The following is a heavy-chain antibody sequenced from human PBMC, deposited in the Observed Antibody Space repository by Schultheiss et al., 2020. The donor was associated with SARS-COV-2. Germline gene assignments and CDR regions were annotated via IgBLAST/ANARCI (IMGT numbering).Heavy chain of an antibody. CDR2: ISGSGGST. D-gene: IGHD5-18*01. Sequence: GGSLRLSCAASGFTFSSYEMNWVRQAPGKGLEWVSAISGSGGSTYYADSVKGRFIVSRDNSKNTLYLQMNSLRAEDTAVYYCAKGMDTAMVFDPWGQGTLVTVSS. J-gene: IGHJ5*02. CDR3: AKGMDTAMVFDP. V-gene: IGHV3-23*01. CDR1: GFTFSSYE.